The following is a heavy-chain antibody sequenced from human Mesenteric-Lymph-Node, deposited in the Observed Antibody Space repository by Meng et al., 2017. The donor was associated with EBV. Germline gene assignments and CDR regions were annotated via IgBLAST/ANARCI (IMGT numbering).Heavy chain of an antibody. Sequence: PPWGPGRLQPSGTLALPCGVSGGSFGGYFWSWIRQPPGKGLEWIGEINRVGSTNYNPSLKSRLTMSVDTSKNHFSLKLTSVTAADTAVYYCVRCGAVTLVQGGPDHWGQGTLVTVSS. CDR3: VRCGAVTLVQGGPDH. CDR2: INRVGST. D-gene: IGHD3-10*01. CDR1: GGSFGGYF. J-gene: IGHJ4*02. V-gene: IGHV4-34*01.